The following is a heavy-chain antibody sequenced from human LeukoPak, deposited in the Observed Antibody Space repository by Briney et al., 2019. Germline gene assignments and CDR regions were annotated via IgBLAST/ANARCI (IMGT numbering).Heavy chain of an antibody. CDR3: ARSYDSSGYS. J-gene: IGHJ5*02. CDR1: GGSISSYY. Sequence: KASETLSLTCTVSGGSISSYYWSWIRQPPGKGLEWIGYIYYSGSTNYNPSLKSRVTISVDTSKNQFSLKLSSVTAADTAVYYCARSYDSSGYSWGQGTLVTVSS. V-gene: IGHV4-59*01. CDR2: IYYSGST. D-gene: IGHD3-22*01.